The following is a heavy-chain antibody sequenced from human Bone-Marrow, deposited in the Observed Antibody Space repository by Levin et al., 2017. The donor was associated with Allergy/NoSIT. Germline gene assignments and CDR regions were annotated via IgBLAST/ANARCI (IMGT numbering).Heavy chain of an antibody. D-gene: IGHD1/OR15-1a*01. Sequence: GESLKISCAASGFTFSTYGMHWVRQAPGKGLEWVAVVSSDGTKKYYVDSVKGRFTISRDNSKNTLYLQVNSLRAEDTAVYYCAKDNGTTYYYYYGMDVWGQGTTVTVSS. CDR1: GFTFSTYG. CDR3: AKDNGTTYYYYYGMDV. J-gene: IGHJ6*02. CDR2: VSSDGTKK. V-gene: IGHV3-30*18.